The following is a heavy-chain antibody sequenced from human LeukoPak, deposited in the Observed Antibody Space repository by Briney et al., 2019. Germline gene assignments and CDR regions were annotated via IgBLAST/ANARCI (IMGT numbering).Heavy chain of an antibody. CDR1: GFTSSTYS. D-gene: IGHD2-15*01. V-gene: IGHV3-48*01. CDR3: ARDVGYCSGGSCYRWFAS. J-gene: IGHJ5*01. Sequence: GGSLRLSCAASGFTSSTYSMSWVRQAPGKGLEWVSCISTGSAVIYYADSVKGRFTISRDDARNSVSLQMNSLRADDTAVYYCARDVGYCSGGSCYRWFASWGQGTLVTVSS. CDR2: ISTGSAVI.